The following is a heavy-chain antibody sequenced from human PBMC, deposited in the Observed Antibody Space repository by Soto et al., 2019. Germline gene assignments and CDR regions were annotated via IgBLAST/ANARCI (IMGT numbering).Heavy chain of an antibody. D-gene: IGHD5-18*01. V-gene: IGHV4-39*01. CDR3: ARLGTAMVYYYYGMDV. CDR1: GGSISSSSYY. Sequence: LSLTCTVSGGSISSSSYYWGWIRQPPGKGLEWIGSIYYSGSTYYNPSLKSRVTISVDTSKNQFSLKLSSVTAADTAVYYCARLGTAMVYYYYGMDVWGQGTTVTVSS. CDR2: IYYSGST. J-gene: IGHJ6*02.